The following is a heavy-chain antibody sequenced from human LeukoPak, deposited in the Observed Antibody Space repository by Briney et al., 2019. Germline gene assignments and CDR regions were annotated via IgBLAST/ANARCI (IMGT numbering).Heavy chain of an antibody. CDR3: ARGYTVGFDR. V-gene: IGHV3-53*01. CDR1: GFTVSSNY. CDR2: IYSWGET. D-gene: IGHD1-14*01. J-gene: IGHJ5*02. Sequence: GGSLRLSCAASGFTVSSNYMSGVRQAPGKGVEGVSVIYSWGETYHADSVKGRFTVSRDSSQNTVYIQMNSLRVAETAVSYCARGYTVGFDRWGQGTLVTVSS.